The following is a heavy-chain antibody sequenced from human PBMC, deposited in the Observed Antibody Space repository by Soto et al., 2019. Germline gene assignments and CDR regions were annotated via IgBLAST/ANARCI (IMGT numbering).Heavy chain of an antibody. D-gene: IGHD2-21*02. CDR1: GFSFTNFA. CDR3: AKDDFTDRGDDYFDY. Sequence: QPGGSLRLSCAASGFSFTNFAMSWVRQAPGKGLEWVAGIGASGDITWYADSVKGRLSISRDNSKNTLYLQLNSLRFEDTAVYYCAKDDFTDRGDDYFDYWGPGTPVTVSS. J-gene: IGHJ4*02. CDR2: IGASGDIT. V-gene: IGHV3-23*01.